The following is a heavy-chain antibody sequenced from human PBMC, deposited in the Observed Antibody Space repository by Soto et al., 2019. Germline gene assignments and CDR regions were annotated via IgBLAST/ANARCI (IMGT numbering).Heavy chain of an antibody. D-gene: IGHD6-13*01. CDR2: ISAYNGNT. Sequence: ASVKVSCKASGGTFSSYRISWVRQAPGQGLEWMGWISAYNGNTNYAQKLQGRVTMTTDTSTSTAYMELRSLRSDDTAVYYCARVGGRSSSWLVYYYYGMDVWGQGTTVTV. J-gene: IGHJ6*02. V-gene: IGHV1-18*01. CDR3: ARVGGRSSSWLVYYYYGMDV. CDR1: GGTFSSYR.